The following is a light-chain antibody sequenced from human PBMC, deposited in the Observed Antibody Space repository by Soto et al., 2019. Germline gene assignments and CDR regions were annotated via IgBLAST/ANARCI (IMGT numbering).Light chain of an antibody. CDR3: QQYGSSGT. Sequence: EIVVTQSPATVSVSPGERATLSCRASQSVSNNYLAWYQQKPGQAPRLLIYGASNRATGIPDRFSGSGSGTDFTLTISRLEPEDFAVYYCQQYGSSGTFGQGTKVDI. CDR2: GAS. J-gene: IGKJ1*01. CDR1: QSVSNNY. V-gene: IGKV3-20*01.